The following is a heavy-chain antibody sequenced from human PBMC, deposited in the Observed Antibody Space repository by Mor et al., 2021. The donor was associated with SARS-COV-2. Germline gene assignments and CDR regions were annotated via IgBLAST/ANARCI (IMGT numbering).Heavy chain of an antibody. Sequence: GKGLEWVSAISGSGGSTYYADSVKGRFTISRDNSKNTLYLQMNSQRAEDTAVYYCAKVAAGATRGPFDIWGQGTMVTVSS. D-gene: IGHD1-26*01. V-gene: IGHV3-23*01. J-gene: IGHJ3*02. CDR2: ISGSGGST. CDR3: AKVAAGATRGPFDI.